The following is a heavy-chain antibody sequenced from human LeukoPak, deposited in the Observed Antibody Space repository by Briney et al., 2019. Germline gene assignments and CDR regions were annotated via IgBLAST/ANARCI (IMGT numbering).Heavy chain of an antibody. D-gene: IGHD6-19*01. CDR3: VKNDGWFHLAQ. CDR2: ISYDGSNK. Sequence: GGSLRLSCAASGFAFSSYGMHWVRQAPGKGLEWVAVISYDGSNKYYADSVKGRISISRDNTNNALYLQMNSLRVEDTAVYYCVKNDGWFHLAQWGQGTLVTVSS. CDR1: GFAFSSYG. V-gene: IGHV3-30*18. J-gene: IGHJ4*02.